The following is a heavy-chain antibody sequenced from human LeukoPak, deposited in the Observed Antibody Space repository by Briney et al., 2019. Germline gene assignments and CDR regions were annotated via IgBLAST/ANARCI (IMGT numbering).Heavy chain of an antibody. D-gene: IGHD2-15*01. CDR3: ARGGYCSGGSCYSFWFDP. V-gene: IGHV7-4-1*02. CDR1: GYTFTSYA. Sequence: ASVKVSFKASGYTFTSYAMNWVRQAPGQGLEWMGWINTNTGNPTYAQGFTGRFVFSLDTSVSTAYLQISSLKAEDTAVYYCARGGYCSGGSCYSFWFDPWGQGTLVTVSS. J-gene: IGHJ5*02. CDR2: INTNTGNP.